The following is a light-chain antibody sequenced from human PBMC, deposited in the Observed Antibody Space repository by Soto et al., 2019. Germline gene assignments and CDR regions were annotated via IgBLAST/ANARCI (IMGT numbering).Light chain of an antibody. CDR1: SSDVGSYKY. J-gene: IGLJ2*01. CDR3: SSYTSSSTVV. V-gene: IGLV2-14*01. CDR2: DVS. Sequence: QSALTQPASVSGSPGQSITISCTGTSSDVGSYKYVSWYQQHPGKAPKLMIYDVSNRPSGVSNRFSGSKSGNTASLTISGLQAEDEADYYCSSYTSSSTVVFGGGTTLTVL.